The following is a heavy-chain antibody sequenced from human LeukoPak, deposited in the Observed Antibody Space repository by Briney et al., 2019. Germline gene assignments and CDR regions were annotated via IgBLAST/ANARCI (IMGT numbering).Heavy chain of an antibody. Sequence: SETLSLTCTVSGGSISSSSYYWGWIRQPPGKGLEWIGSIYYSGSTYYNPSLKSRVTISVDTSKNQFSLKLSSVTAADTAVYYCARLIYGDYGGNWFDPWGQGTLVTVSS. V-gene: IGHV4-39*01. CDR2: IYYSGST. CDR1: GGSISSSSYY. CDR3: ARLIYGDYGGNWFDP. J-gene: IGHJ5*02. D-gene: IGHD4-17*01.